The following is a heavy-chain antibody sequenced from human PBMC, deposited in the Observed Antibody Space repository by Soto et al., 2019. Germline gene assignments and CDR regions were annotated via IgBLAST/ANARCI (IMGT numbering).Heavy chain of an antibody. CDR3: ARDRYGDIDY. CDR2: ISSDETSI. D-gene: IGHD4-17*01. Sequence: EVQLVESGGGLVQPGGSLRLSCAASGFTFSNYWMHWVRQAPGKGLVWVSRISSDETSISYVDSVKGRFTISRDNARNTLYLQMNSLRAEDTAVYYCARDRYGDIDYWGPGTLVTVSS. CDR1: GFTFSNYW. V-gene: IGHV3-74*01. J-gene: IGHJ4*02.